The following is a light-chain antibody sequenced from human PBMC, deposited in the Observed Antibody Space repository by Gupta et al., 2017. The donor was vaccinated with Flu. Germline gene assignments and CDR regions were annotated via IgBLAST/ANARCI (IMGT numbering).Light chain of an antibody. J-gene: IGLJ3*02. CDR1: AFPKQY. CDR2: EDI. Sequence: SYELPQPPSVSVSPGQTARITCSGDAFPKQYAYWYQQTSGQAPRLVIYEDIKSPSGIPERFSGSTSGTVATLTISGAQADDEGDYYCYSGDRSGGQRVFGGGTKLAVL. CDR3: YSGDRSGGQRV. V-gene: IGLV3-10*01.